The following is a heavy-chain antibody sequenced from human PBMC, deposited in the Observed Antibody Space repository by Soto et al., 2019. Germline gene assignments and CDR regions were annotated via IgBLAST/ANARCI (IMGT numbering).Heavy chain of an antibody. CDR2: IIPIFGTA. CDR3: AKEGLWFGELSPLYYYGMDV. Sequence: SVKVSCKASGGTFSSYAISWVRQAPGQGLEWMGGIIPIFGTANYAQKFQGRVTITADESTSTAYMELSSLRAEDTAVYYCAKEGLWFGELSPLYYYGMDVWGQGTTVTVSS. J-gene: IGHJ6*02. D-gene: IGHD3-10*01. V-gene: IGHV1-69*13. CDR1: GGTFSSYA.